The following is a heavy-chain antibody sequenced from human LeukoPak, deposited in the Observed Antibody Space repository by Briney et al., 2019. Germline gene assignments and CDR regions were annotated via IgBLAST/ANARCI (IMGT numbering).Heavy chain of an antibody. Sequence: PGGSLRLSCAASGFTFSTYGMHWVRQAPGKGLEWVAFIRYDGSNKYYADSVKGRFTISRDNSKNTLYLQMNSLRAEDTAVYYCAKFFRSSYYLDYWGQGTLVTVSS. V-gene: IGHV3-30*02. CDR2: IRYDGSNK. J-gene: IGHJ4*02. D-gene: IGHD3-10*01. CDR3: AKFFRSSYYLDY. CDR1: GFTFSTYG.